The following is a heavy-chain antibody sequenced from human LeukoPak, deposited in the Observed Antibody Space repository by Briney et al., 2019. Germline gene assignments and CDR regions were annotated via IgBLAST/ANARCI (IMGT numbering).Heavy chain of an antibody. D-gene: IGHD3-10*01. CDR1: GYTFTSYY. CDR2: INPSGGST. CDR3: ATPFITMVRGVIPAAFDI. J-gene: IGHJ3*02. Sequence: ASVKVSCKASGYTFTSYYMHWVRQAPGQGLEWMGIINPSGGSTSYAQKFQGRVTMTRDTSTSTVYMELSSLRSEDTAVYYCATPFITMVRGVIPAAFDIWGQGTMVTVSS. V-gene: IGHV1-46*01.